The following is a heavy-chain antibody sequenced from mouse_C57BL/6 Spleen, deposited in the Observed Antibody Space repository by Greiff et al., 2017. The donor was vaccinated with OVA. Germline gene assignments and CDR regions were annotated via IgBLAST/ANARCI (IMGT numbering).Heavy chain of an antibody. CDR3: ARPPYFDY. J-gene: IGHJ2*01. CDR1: GYAFTNYL. Sequence: VQLQQSGAELVRPGTSVKVSCKASGYAFTNYLIEWVKQRPGQGLEWIGVINPGSGGTNYNEKFKGKATLTADKSSSTAYMQLSSLTSEDSAVYFCARPPYFDYWGQGTTLTVSS. CDR2: INPGSGGT. V-gene: IGHV1-54*01.